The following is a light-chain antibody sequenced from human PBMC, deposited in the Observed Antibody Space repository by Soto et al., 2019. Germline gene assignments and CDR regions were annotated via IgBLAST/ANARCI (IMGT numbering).Light chain of an antibody. Sequence: QSVLTQPPSASGSPGQSVTISCTGTSSDVGGYNYVSWYQQQPGKAPKLMIYEVSKRPSGVTDRFSGSKSGNTASLTVSGLQAEDEAYYYCNSYAGSNNWVFGGGTKLTVL. CDR1: SSDVGGYNY. CDR2: EVS. J-gene: IGLJ3*02. V-gene: IGLV2-8*01. CDR3: NSYAGSNNWV.